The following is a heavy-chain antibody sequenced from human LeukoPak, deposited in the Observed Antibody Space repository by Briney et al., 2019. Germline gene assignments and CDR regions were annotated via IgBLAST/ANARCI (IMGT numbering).Heavy chain of an antibody. J-gene: IGHJ5*02. CDR3: ARERITMVRGVIKGYNWFDP. Sequence: PSETLSLTCAVYGGSFSGYYWSWIRQPPGKGLEWIGEINHSGSTNYNPSLKSRVTISVDTSKNQFSLKLSSVTAADTAVYYCARERITMVRGVIKGYNWFDPWGQGTLVTVSS. CDR2: INHSGST. V-gene: IGHV4-34*01. CDR1: GGSFSGYY. D-gene: IGHD3-10*01.